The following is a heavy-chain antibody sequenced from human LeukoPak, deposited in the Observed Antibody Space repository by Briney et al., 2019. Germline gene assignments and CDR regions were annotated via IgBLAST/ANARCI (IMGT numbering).Heavy chain of an antibody. V-gene: IGHV5-51*01. Sequence: GESLQISCQGSGYSFTNYWIGWGRPMPGKGLEWMGIIYPGDSHTRYSPSFQDQVTISADKSINTAYLQWSSLKASDTSMYYCARGPYGYASSATLGSYNWFDPWGQGTLVTVSS. CDR3: ARGPYGYASSATLGSYNWFDP. D-gene: IGHD3-10*01. CDR1: GYSFTNYW. J-gene: IGHJ5*02. CDR2: IYPGDSHT.